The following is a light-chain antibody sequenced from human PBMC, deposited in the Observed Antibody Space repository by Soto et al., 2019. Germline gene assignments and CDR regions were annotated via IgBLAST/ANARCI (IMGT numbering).Light chain of an antibody. V-gene: IGLV1-51*01. CDR1: STNIGNNY. CDR3: GTWDSSLSAGL. Sequence: QSVLTQPPSVSGAAGQKVTISCSGSSTNIGNNYVSWYQHLPGTAPKLLIYDNSERPSGIPDRFSGSKSGTSATLGITGLQTGDEADYYCGTWDSSLSAGLFGGGTKLTVL. CDR2: DNS. J-gene: IGLJ2*01.